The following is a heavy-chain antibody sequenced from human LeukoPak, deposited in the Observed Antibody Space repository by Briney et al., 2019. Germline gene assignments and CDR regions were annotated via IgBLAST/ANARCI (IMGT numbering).Heavy chain of an antibody. D-gene: IGHD3-22*01. CDR1: GFTFSSYA. J-gene: IGHJ4*02. CDR2: ISGSDGST. V-gene: IGHV3-23*01. Sequence: GGSLRLSCAASGFTFSSYAMSWVRQAPGKGLEWVSAISGSDGSTYYADSVKGRFTISRDNSKNTLYLQTNSLRAEDTAVYYCAKVKYYYDSSGSDYWGQGTLVTVSS. CDR3: AKVKYYYDSSGSDY.